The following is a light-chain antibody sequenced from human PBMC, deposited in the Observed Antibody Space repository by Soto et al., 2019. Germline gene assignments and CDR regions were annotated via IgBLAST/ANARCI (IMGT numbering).Light chain of an antibody. J-gene: IGKJ1*01. CDR3: QQYGDSRT. CDR1: QSVNNNY. Sequence: EIVLTQSPDTLSLSPGERASLSCRASQSVNNNYLAWYQQKPGQAPRLLIYGASTRATGIPDRFSGSGSGKDFTLTIARLEPEDFAVYFCQQYGDSRTFGQGTKVQIK. V-gene: IGKV3-20*01. CDR2: GAS.